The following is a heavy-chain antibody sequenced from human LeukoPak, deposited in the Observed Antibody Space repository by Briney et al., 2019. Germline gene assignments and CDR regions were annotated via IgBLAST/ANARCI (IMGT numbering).Heavy chain of an antibody. CDR2: ISVGGAKT. Sequence: GGSLRLSCAASGFTFSNYAMTWVRQATGKGLEWVSAISVGGAKTHYADSVRGRFTISRDDSKKTLYLQMRSLRAEDTAVYYCAKDWFAAHWGQGTLVTVSS. CDR1: GFTFSNYA. D-gene: IGHD3-10*01. CDR3: AKDWFAAH. J-gene: IGHJ4*02. V-gene: IGHV3-23*01.